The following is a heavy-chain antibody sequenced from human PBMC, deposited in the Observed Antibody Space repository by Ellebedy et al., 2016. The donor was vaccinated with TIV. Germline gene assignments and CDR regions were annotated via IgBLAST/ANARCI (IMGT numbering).Heavy chain of an antibody. CDR3: ATDRMTATGNSLDY. CDR2: IRSKTDGGTT. Sequence: PGGSLRLSCAASGFTFTNAWMAWVRQAPGKGLEWVGRIRSKTDGGTTDYAASVKGRFTVSRDDSENTLYLQMNSLKTEDTAVYYCATDRMTATGNSLDYWGQGTLVTVSS. J-gene: IGHJ4*02. D-gene: IGHD6-13*01. CDR1: GFTFTNAW. V-gene: IGHV3-15*01.